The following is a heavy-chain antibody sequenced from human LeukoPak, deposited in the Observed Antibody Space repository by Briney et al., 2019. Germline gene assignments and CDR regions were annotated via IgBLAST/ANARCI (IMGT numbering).Heavy chain of an antibody. D-gene: IGHD2-2*01. V-gene: IGHV4-38-2*02. CDR1: GYSITSAYY. Sequence: PSETLSLTCTVSGYSITSAYYWGWIRQPPGKGLEWIGSIYYSGSTYYNPSLKSRVTISVDTSKNQFSLKLSSVTAADTAVYYCARHTIVVVPAAFDIWGQGTMVTVSS. J-gene: IGHJ3*02. CDR2: IYYSGST. CDR3: ARHTIVVVPAAFDI.